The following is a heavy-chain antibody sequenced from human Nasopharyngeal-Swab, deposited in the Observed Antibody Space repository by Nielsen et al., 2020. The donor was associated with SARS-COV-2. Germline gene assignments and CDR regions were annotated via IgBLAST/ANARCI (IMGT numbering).Heavy chain of an antibody. Sequence: KVSCKASGGTFSSYAISWVRQAPGQGLEWMGGIIPIFGTANYAQKFQGRVTITADESTSTAYMELSSLRSEDTAVYYCARDGGIVVVVAATPFYYYGMDVWGQGTTVTVSS. V-gene: IGHV1-69*01. CDR1: GGTFSSYA. J-gene: IGHJ6*02. D-gene: IGHD2-15*01. CDR3: ARDGGIVVVVAATPFYYYGMDV. CDR2: IIPIFGTA.